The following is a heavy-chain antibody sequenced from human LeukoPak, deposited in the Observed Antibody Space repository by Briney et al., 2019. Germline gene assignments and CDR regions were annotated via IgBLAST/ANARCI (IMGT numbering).Heavy chain of an antibody. V-gene: IGHV3-30*18. CDR1: GFTFSIYG. CDR2: ISYDGSNK. J-gene: IGHJ4*02. D-gene: IGHD3-3*01. CDR3: AKDLGVQWRLPYYSDY. Sequence: PGGSLRLSCAASGFTFSIYGMHWVRQAPGKGLEWVAVISYDGSNKYYADSVKGRFTISRDNSKNTLYLLMNSLRGEDTAVYYCAKDLGVQWRLPYYSDYWGQGTLVTVSP.